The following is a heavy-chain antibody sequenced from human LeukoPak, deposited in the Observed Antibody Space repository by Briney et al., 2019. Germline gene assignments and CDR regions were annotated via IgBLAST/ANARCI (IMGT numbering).Heavy chain of an antibody. CDR3: AKVRKGYDILTGYPSS. V-gene: IGHV3-30*18. D-gene: IGHD3-9*01. CDR2: ISYDGSNK. CDR1: GFTFSSYG. Sequence: GGSLRLSCAASGFTFSSYGMHWVRQAPGKGLEWVAVISYDGSNKYYADSVKGRFTISRDNSKNTLYLQMNSLRAEDTAVYYCAKVRKGYDILTGYPSSWGQGTLVTVSS. J-gene: IGHJ4*02.